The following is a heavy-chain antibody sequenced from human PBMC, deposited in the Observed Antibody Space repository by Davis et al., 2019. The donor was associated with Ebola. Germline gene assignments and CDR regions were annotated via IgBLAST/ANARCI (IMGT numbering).Heavy chain of an antibody. Sequence: SLIIPCAASGFSYSSLAMRWVRQAPGKGLEWVSGISASGATTYYADSVKGRFTISRDNSKNTLYLQMNSLRADDTALYYGAKGGARYFYHYYGMDVWGQGTTVTVSS. CDR1: GFSYSSLA. V-gene: IGHV3-23*01. D-gene: IGHD2/OR15-2a*01. J-gene: IGHJ6*02. CDR3: AKGGARYFYHYYGMDV. CDR2: ISASGATT.